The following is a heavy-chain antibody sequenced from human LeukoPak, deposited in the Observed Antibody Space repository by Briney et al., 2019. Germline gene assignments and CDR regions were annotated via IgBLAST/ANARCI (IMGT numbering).Heavy chain of an antibody. CDR3: ARDRDSGGWYLDY. Sequence: GGSLRLSCAASGFTFSSNYMSWVRQAPGKGLEGVSVIYSGGSTYYSDSVKGRFTISRDNSKNTLYLQMNSLRAEDTAVYYCARDRDSGGWYLDYWGQGTLVTVSS. V-gene: IGHV3-53*01. D-gene: IGHD6-19*01. CDR2: IYSGGST. CDR1: GFTFSSNY. J-gene: IGHJ4*02.